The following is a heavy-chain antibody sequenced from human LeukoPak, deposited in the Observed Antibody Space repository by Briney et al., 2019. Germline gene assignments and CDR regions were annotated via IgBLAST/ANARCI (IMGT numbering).Heavy chain of an antibody. CDR2: ISGSGGST. J-gene: IGHJ6*02. CDR1: GFTFSSYA. Sequence: GGSLRLSCAASGFTFSSYAMSWVRQAPGKGLEWVSVISGSGGSTDYADSVKGQFTTSRDNSKNTLYLQMNSLRAEDTAVYYCAKMANYYRSGSLYYGVDVWGQGTTVTVSS. V-gene: IGHV3-23*01. CDR3: AKMANYYRSGSLYYGVDV. D-gene: IGHD3-10*01.